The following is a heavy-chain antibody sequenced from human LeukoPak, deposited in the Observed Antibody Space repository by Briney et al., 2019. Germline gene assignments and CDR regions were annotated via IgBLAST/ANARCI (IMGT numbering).Heavy chain of an antibody. V-gene: IGHV1-69*04. CDR3: ARAAAVAGLDY. CDR1: GGTFSSYA. J-gene: IGHJ4*02. CDR2: IIPILGIA. Sequence: ASVKVSCKASGGTFSSYAISWVRQAPGQGLEWMGRIIPILGIANYAQKFQGRVTITADKSTSTAYMELSSLRSEDTAVYYCARAAAVAGLDYWGQGTLVTVSS. D-gene: IGHD6-19*01.